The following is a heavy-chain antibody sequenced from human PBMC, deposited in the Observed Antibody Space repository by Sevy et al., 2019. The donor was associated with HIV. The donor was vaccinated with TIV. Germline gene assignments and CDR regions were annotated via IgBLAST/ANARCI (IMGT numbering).Heavy chain of an antibody. D-gene: IGHD3-3*01. CDR2: IYTSGST. CDR1: GGSISSYY. Sequence: SETLSLTCTVSGGSISSYYWSWIRQPAGKGLEWIGRIYTSGSTNYNPSIKSRVTMSADTSKNQFFMKLSSVTAADTAVYDCSRGAIFEVVIISDAFDFWGQVTMVTVSS. CDR3: SRGAIFEVVIISDAFDF. J-gene: IGHJ3*01. V-gene: IGHV4-4*07.